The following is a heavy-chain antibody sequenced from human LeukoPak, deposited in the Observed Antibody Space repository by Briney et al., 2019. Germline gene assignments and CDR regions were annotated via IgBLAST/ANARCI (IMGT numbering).Heavy chain of an antibody. Sequence: GRSLRLSCAASGFTFDDYAMHWVRQAPGKGLEWVSGISWNSGSIGYADSVKGRFTISRDNAKNSLYLQMNSLRAEDTALYYCAKSRGPVAGTPTQFDYWGQGTLVTVSS. CDR1: GFTFDDYA. J-gene: IGHJ4*02. CDR2: ISWNSGSI. D-gene: IGHD6-19*01. CDR3: AKSRGPVAGTPTQFDY. V-gene: IGHV3-9*01.